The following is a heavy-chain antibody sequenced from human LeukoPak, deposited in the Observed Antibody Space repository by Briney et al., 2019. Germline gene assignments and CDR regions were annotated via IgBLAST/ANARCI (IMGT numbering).Heavy chain of an antibody. CDR3: ARHEFDYDSPFDY. CDR2: IRYDGSNK. D-gene: IGHD3-22*01. Sequence: GGSLRLSCAASGFTFSSYGMHWVRQAPGKGPEWVAFIRYDGSNKYYADSVKGRFTISRDNSKNTLYLQMNSLRTEDTAVYYCARHEFDYDSPFDYWGQGTLVTVSS. CDR1: GFTFSSYG. V-gene: IGHV3-30*02. J-gene: IGHJ4*02.